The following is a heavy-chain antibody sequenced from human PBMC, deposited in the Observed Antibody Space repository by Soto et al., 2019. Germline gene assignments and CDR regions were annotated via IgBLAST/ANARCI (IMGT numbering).Heavy chain of an antibody. Sequence: EVQLVESGGGLVKPGGSLRLSCAASGFTFSSYSMNWVRQAPGKGLEWVSSISSSSSYIYYADSVKGRFTISRDNAKNSLYLQMNSLRAEDTAVYYCARVGGSGSYYNEIDYWGQGTLVTVSS. J-gene: IGHJ4*02. V-gene: IGHV3-21*01. D-gene: IGHD3-10*01. CDR1: GFTFSSYS. CDR2: ISSSSSYI. CDR3: ARVGGSGSYYNEIDY.